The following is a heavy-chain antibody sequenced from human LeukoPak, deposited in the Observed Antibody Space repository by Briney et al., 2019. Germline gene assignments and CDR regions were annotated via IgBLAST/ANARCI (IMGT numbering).Heavy chain of an antibody. D-gene: IGHD3-22*01. J-gene: IGHJ5*02. CDR1: GGSISSSSYY. CDR3: ARRNPTYYYDSSGYYGNWFDP. Sequence: PSETLSLTCTVSGGSISSSSYYWGWIRQPPGKGLEWIGSIYYSGSTYYNPSLKSRVTISVDTSKNQFSLKLSSVTAADTAVYYCARRNPTYYYDSSGYYGNWFDPWGQGTLVTVSS. CDR2: IYYSGST. V-gene: IGHV4-39*07.